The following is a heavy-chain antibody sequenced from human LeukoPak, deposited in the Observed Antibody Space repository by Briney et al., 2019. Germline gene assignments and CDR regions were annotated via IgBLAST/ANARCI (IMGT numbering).Heavy chain of an antibody. CDR2: ISSGSTYR. D-gene: IGHD5-24*01. CDR3: ARDSERRDGFSHYFFDY. Sequence: PGGSLRLSCTASGFTFNSYTMNWVRQAPGKGLEWVSSISSGSTYRYYADSVKGRFTISRDNAENSLFLQMDSLRAEDTALYYCARDSERRDGFSHYFFDYWGRGTPVTVSS. V-gene: IGHV3-21*01. J-gene: IGHJ4*02. CDR1: GFTFNSYT.